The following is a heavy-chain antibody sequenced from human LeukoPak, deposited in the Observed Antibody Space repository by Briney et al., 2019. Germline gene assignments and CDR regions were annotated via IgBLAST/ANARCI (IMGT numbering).Heavy chain of an antibody. CDR1: GGSFSGYY. CDR3: ARCFGRYYYDSSGYLDS. J-gene: IGHJ5*01. CDR2: INHSGST. Sequence: SETLSLTCAVYGGSFSGYYWSWIRQPPGKGLEWIGEINHSGSTNYNPSLKSRVTISVDTSKNQFSLKLSSMTAADTAVYYCARCFGRYYYDSSGYLDSWGQGTLVTVSS. D-gene: IGHD3-22*01. V-gene: IGHV4-34*01.